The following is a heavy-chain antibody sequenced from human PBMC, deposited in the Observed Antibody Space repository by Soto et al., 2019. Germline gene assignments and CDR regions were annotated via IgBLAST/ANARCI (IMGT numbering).Heavy chain of an antibody. CDR2: IWYDGSNK. CDR1: GFTFSSDG. J-gene: IGHJ4*02. D-gene: IGHD6-19*01. V-gene: IGHV3-33*01. CDR3: AREGYSSGWRYFDY. Sequence: QVQLVESGGGVVQPGRSLRLSCAASGFTFSSDGMHWVRQAPGKGLEWVAVIWYDGSNKYYADSVKGRFTISRDNSKNTLYLQMNSLRAEDTAVYYCAREGYSSGWRYFDYWGQGTLVTVSS.